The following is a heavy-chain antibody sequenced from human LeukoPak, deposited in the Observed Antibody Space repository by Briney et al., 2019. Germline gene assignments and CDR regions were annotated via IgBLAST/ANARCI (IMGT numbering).Heavy chain of an antibody. Sequence: GGSLRLSCAAAGFTFNRYWMSWVRQAPGKGLEWVSAISGSGGSTYYADSVKGRFTISRDNSKNTLYLQMNSLRAEDTAVYYCAKGSTGTTFGEIGYRGQGTLVTVSS. CDR1: GFTFNRYW. CDR3: AKGSTGTTFGEIGY. J-gene: IGHJ4*02. V-gene: IGHV3-23*01. CDR2: ISGSGGST. D-gene: IGHD1-7*01.